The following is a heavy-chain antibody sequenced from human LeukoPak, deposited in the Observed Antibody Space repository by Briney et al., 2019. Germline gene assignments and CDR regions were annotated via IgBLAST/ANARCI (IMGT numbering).Heavy chain of an antibody. CDR2: ISGSGGST. D-gene: IGHD2-15*01. CDR3: AKVPLGFRDYYYMDV. J-gene: IGHJ6*03. CDR1: GFTFSSYA. Sequence: PGGSLRLSCAASGFTFSSYAMSWVRQAPGKGLEWVSAISGSGGSTYYADSVKGRFTISRDNSKNTLYLQMNSLRAEDTAVYYCAKVPLGFRDYYYMDVWGKGTTVTVSS. V-gene: IGHV3-23*01.